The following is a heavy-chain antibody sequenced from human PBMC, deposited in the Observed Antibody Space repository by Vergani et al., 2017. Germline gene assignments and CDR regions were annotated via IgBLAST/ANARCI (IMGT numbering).Heavy chain of an antibody. J-gene: IGHJ5*02. CDR1: GFSFNSYW. CDR2: IKSDGSIT. D-gene: IGHD3-22*01. V-gene: IGHV3-74*03. Sequence: DVHLAESGGGFFQPGGSLRLSCSASGFSFNSYWMHWVRQVPGKGLLWVSRIKSDGSITAYADSVKGRFTISRDNAQNTLYLQMNSLRAEDTAVYYCARDGSITMIWPPSSWFDPWGQGTLVTVSS. CDR3: ARDGSITMIWPPSSWFDP.